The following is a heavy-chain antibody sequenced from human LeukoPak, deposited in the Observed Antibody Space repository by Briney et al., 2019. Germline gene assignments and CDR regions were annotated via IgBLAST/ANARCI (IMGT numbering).Heavy chain of an antibody. CDR3: ARELAVAVAFDI. D-gene: IGHD6-19*01. CDR2: IYYSGST. Sequence: PSETLSLTCTVSGVSFSSYYWSWVRQPPGKGLEWIGYIYYSGSTNYNPSLKSRVTISVDTSKNQFSLKLSSVTAADTAVYYCARELAVAVAFDIWGQGTMVTVSS. J-gene: IGHJ3*02. V-gene: IGHV4-59*01. CDR1: GVSFSSYY.